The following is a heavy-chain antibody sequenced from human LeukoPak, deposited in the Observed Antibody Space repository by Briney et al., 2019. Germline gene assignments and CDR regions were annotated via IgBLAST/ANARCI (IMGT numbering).Heavy chain of an antibody. J-gene: IGHJ5*02. Sequence: GESLKISCKGSGYSFTSYWIGWVRQMPGKGLEWMGIIYPGDSDTRYSPSFQGQVTISADKSISTAYLQWSSLKASDTAMYYCARGRDYCGSGSYYFNWFDPWGQGTLVTVSS. CDR1: GYSFTSYW. D-gene: IGHD3-10*01. CDR3: ARGRDYCGSGSYYFNWFDP. CDR2: IYPGDSDT. V-gene: IGHV5-51*01.